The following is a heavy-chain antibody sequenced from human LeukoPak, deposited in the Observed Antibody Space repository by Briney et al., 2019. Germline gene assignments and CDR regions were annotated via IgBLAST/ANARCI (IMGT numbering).Heavy chain of an antibody. J-gene: IGHJ3*02. V-gene: IGHV3-23*01. D-gene: IGHD3-22*01. CDR2: ISGSGGST. Sequence: GGSLRLSCAASGFTFSSYAMSWVRQAPGKGLEWVSAISGSGGSTYYADSVKGRFTISRDNSKNTLYLQMNSLRAEDTAVYYCAKDSGYDSSGYLQGAFDIWGQGTMVTVSS. CDR1: GFTFSSYA. CDR3: AKDSGYDSSGYLQGAFDI.